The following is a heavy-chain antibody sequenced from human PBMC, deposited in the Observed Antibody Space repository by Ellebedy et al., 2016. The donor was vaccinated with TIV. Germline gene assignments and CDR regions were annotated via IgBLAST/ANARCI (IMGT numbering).Heavy chain of an antibody. CDR2: INTGNGDI. CDR1: RYTFVSYG. CDR3: SAASFLV. J-gene: IGHJ6*02. V-gene: IGHV1-3*04. D-gene: IGHD2-15*01. Sequence: ASVKVSXKASRYTFVSYGVHWVRQAPGQSLEWMGWINTGNGDIKYSQKFQGRVTISRDTAANTDYMELSSLRPEDTAIYYCSAASFLVWGQGTAVTVSS.